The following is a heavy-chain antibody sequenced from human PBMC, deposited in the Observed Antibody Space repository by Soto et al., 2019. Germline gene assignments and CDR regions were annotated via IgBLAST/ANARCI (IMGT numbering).Heavy chain of an antibody. J-gene: IGHJ6*02. Sequence: GESVKISCKGSGYSFTSYWIGWVRQMPGKGLEWMGIIYPGDSDTRYSPSFQGQVTISADKSISTAYLQWSSLKASDTAMYYCASGAYSSSSYYYGMDVWGQGTTVTVSS. D-gene: IGHD6-6*01. CDR2: IYPGDSDT. CDR3: ASGAYSSSSYYYGMDV. V-gene: IGHV5-51*01. CDR1: GYSFTSYW.